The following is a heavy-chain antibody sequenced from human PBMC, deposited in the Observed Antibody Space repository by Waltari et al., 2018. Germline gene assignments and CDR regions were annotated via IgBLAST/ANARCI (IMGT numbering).Heavy chain of an antibody. CDR2: IRSKAYGGTT. V-gene: IGHV3-49*04. D-gene: IGHD6-13*01. CDR3: SRDSPYSSSWYFDY. J-gene: IGHJ4*02. CDR1: GFTFGDYA. Sequence: EVQLVESGGGLVQPGRSLRLSCTASGFTFGDYAMSWVRQAPGKGLGWVGFIRSKAYGGTTEYAASVKGRFTISRDDSKSIAYLQMNSLKTEDTAVYYCSRDSPYSSSWYFDYWGQGTLVTVSS.